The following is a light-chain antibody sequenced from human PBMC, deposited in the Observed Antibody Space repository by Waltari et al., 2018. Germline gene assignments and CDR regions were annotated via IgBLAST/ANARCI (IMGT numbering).Light chain of an antibody. CDR2: RAS. V-gene: IGKV3-20*01. J-gene: IGKJ1*01. Sequence: EIVLTQSPGTLSLSPGERATLSCRASQIVSSSYLAWYQQKPGQSPRLLIYRASTRAAGIPDRFSGSGSGTDFTLTISRLEPEDFAVYYCQQYDSSPQSFGQGTKVDIK. CDR1: QIVSSSY. CDR3: QQYDSSPQS.